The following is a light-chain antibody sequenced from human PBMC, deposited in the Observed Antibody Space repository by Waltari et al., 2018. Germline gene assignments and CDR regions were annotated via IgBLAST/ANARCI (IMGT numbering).Light chain of an antibody. CDR1: SSNVGGFKY. Sequence: SALSQLASVSASPGHPVTISCTGTSSNVGGFKYISWYQQYPGKAPHLMIYDVNNRPSGVSNRFAGSKSGNTASLTISGLQAEDEADYYCSSYTSSSTQVFGGGTKLTVL. CDR3: SSYTSSSTQV. J-gene: IGLJ3*02. V-gene: IGLV2-14*03. CDR2: DVN.